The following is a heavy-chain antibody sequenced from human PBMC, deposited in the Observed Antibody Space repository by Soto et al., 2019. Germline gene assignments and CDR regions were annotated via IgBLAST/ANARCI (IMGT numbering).Heavy chain of an antibody. J-gene: IGHJ5*02. CDR2: INAGNGNT. CDR1: GYTFTSYA. CDR3: ARGLVVAAHNWFDP. V-gene: IGHV1-3*01. Sequence: ASVKVSCKASGYTFTSYAMHWVREAPGQRLEWMGWINAGNGNTKYSQKFQGRVTITRDTSASTAYMELSSLRSEDTAVYYCARGLVVAAHNWFDPWGQGTLVTV. D-gene: IGHD2-15*01.